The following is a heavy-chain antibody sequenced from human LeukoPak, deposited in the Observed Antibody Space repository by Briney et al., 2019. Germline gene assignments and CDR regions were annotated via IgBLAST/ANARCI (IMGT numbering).Heavy chain of an antibody. J-gene: IGHJ5*02. D-gene: IGHD3-16*01. Sequence: SETLSLTCTVSGGSISTYYWDWIRQPPGKGLEWIGYIYYSGSTNYNPSLKSRVTISVDTSKNQFSLKLSSVTAADTAVYYCARGLIPFDPWGQGTLVTVSS. CDR2: IYYSGST. V-gene: IGHV4-59*01. CDR3: ARGLIPFDP. CDR1: GGSISTYY.